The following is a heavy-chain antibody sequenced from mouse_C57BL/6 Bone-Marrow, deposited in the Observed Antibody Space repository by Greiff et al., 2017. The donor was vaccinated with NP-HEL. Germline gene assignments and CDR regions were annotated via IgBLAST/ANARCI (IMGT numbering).Heavy chain of an antibody. Sequence: EVQGVESGAELVKPGASVKLSCTASGFNIKDYYMHWVKQRTEQGLEWIGRIDPEDGETKYAPKFQGKATITADTSSNTAYLQLSSLTSEDTAVYYCARSYGSSYGFAYWGQGTLVTVSA. CDR1: GFNIKDYY. J-gene: IGHJ3*01. D-gene: IGHD1-1*01. V-gene: IGHV14-2*01. CDR3: ARSYGSSYGFAY. CDR2: IDPEDGET.